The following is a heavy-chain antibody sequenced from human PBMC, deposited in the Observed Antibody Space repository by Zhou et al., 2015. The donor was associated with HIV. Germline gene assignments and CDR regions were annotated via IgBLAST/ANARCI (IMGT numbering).Heavy chain of an antibody. D-gene: IGHD5-24*01. Sequence: VQMVASGGGVVQPGGSLRLSCATSGFTFNIFGFHWVRQAPGKGLEWVSFLRFDGSAQRHAESVRGRVNVTRDNANNIVYLHLDNLRPRDTAMYFCAKDAERWLRWGRWFDSWGRGTRVIVSS. CDR2: LRFDGSAQ. CDR1: GFTFNIFG. CDR3: AKDAERWLRWGRWFDS. V-gene: IGHV3-30*02. J-gene: IGHJ5*01.